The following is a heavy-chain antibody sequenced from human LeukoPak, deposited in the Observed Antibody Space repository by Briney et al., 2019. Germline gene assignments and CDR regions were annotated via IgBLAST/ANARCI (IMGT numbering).Heavy chain of an antibody. V-gene: IGHV3-74*01. D-gene: IGHD3-9*01. Sequence: GGALRLSCAASVFNFSSYRMPWVRQAPGKGLVWVSRINSDGSSTSYADAVKGRFTISRDNAKNTLYLQMNSLRAEDTAVYYCAREEDILTGYYLVWGQGTLVTVSS. J-gene: IGHJ4*02. CDR2: INSDGSST. CDR1: VFNFSSYR. CDR3: AREEDILTGYYLV.